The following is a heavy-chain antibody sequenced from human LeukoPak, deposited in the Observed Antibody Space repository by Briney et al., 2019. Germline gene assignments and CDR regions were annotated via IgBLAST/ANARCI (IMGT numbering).Heavy chain of an antibody. D-gene: IGHD5-24*01. CDR1: GYTLTSYY. CDR3: AREGRVSPAFDI. CDR2: INPSGGST. Sequence: ASVKVSCKASGYTLTSYYMHWVRQAPGQGLEWMGIINPSGGSTSYTQKFQGRVTMTRDTSTSTVYMELSSLRSEDTAVYYCAREGRVSPAFDIWGQGTMVTVSS. V-gene: IGHV1-46*01. J-gene: IGHJ3*02.